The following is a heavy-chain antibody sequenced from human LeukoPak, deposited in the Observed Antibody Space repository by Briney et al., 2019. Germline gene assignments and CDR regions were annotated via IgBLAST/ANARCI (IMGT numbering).Heavy chain of an antibody. Sequence: GGSLRLSCAASGFTFSSYSMNWVRQAPGKGLEWVSSISSSSSYIYYADSVKGRFTISRDNAKNSLYLQMDSLRVEDTATYYCARWRGSTSERSDYWGQGTLVTVSS. CDR2: ISSSSSYI. CDR1: GFTFSSYS. CDR3: ARWRGSTSERSDY. D-gene: IGHD2-2*01. V-gene: IGHV3-21*01. J-gene: IGHJ4*02.